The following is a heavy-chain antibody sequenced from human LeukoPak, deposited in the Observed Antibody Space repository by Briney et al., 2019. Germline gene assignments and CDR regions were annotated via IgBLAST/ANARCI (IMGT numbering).Heavy chain of an antibody. Sequence: ASVKVSCKASGYTFTSYGISWVRQAPGQGLEWMGWISAYNGNTNYAQKLQGRVTMTTDTSTSTAYMELRSLRSDDTAAYYCARDYPRYCSSTSCTRFDYWGQGTLVTVSS. V-gene: IGHV1-18*01. J-gene: IGHJ4*02. D-gene: IGHD2-2*01. CDR3: ARDYPRYCSSTSCTRFDY. CDR2: ISAYNGNT. CDR1: GYTFTSYG.